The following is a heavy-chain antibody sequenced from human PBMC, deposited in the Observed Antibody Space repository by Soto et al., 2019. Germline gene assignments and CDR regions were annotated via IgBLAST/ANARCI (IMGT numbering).Heavy chain of an antibody. J-gene: IGHJ1*01. CDR2: ISPRFHKA. CDR3: AREGEVHTPDGGV. V-gene: IGHV1-69*01. D-gene: IGHD2-2*01. Sequence: QLQLVQSGTEVKKPGSSVTVSCKASGGTFCNYAINWLRQAPGQGLQWMGDISPRFHKANYEQTFQGRVSITAAESTNTVYMELSSLRYEDTAIYYCAREGEVHTPDGGVWGQCTLVTVSS. CDR1: GGTFCNYA.